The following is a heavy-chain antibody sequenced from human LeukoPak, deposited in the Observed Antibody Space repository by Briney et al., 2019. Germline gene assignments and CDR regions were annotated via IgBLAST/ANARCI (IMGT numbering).Heavy chain of an antibody. J-gene: IGHJ3*02. V-gene: IGHV4-39*07. Sequence: SETLSLTCTVSGRSISTSTYYWGWIRQPPGKGLESIGIICYSGSTYYNPSLKSRVTISLHTSKKQFSLNLNSVTAADTAVYYCARFGLLGLSEINAFDIWGQGTMVTVSS. CDR1: GRSISTSTYY. D-gene: IGHD2-2*01. CDR3: ARFGLLGLSEINAFDI. CDR2: ICYSGST.